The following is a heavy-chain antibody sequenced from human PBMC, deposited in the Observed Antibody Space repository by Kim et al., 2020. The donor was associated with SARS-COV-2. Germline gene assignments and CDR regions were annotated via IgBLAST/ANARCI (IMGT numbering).Heavy chain of an antibody. CDR1: GITLSSYA. V-gene: IGHV3-23*01. CDR3: AKAPARGSTFEH. J-gene: IGHJ4*02. Sequence: GGSLRLSCVASGITLSSYAMSWVRQAPGKGLEWVSRVGVGGDGIVYADSVKGRFIISTDNSQNTVYLQMNSLRADDTAVYFCAKAPARGSTFEHWGQGTPVSVSS. CDR2: VGVGGDGI. D-gene: IGHD1-26*01.